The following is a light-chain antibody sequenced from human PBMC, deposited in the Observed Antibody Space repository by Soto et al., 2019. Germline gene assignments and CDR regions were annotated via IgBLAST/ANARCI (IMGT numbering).Light chain of an antibody. CDR2: GVS. CDR1: QSVSSNY. CDR3: QQYDGSLS. Sequence: EIVLTQSPGTLSLSPGERATLSCRASQSVSSNYLVWYQQKAGQAPRLLIYGVSSRATGIPDRFSGSGSGTDFTLTISRLEPEDFAVYYCQQYDGSLSFGGGTKVDIK. J-gene: IGKJ4*01. V-gene: IGKV3-20*01.